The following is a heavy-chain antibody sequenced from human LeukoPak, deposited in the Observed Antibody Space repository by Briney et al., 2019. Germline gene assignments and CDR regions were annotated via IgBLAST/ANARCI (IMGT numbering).Heavy chain of an antibody. CDR2: IWYDGSNT. CDR3: ARDSFFVSYNYVWGGYTLDH. V-gene: IGHV3-33*08. D-gene: IGHD3-16*01. CDR1: GFTFNSYG. Sequence: GGSLRLSCEASGFTFNSYGMHWVRQAPGRGLEWVAVIWYDGSNTYYADSVKGRFTISRDNSENTLYLQMNSLRAEDTAMYYCARDSFFVSYNYVWGGYTLDHWGQGTLVTVSP. J-gene: IGHJ4*02.